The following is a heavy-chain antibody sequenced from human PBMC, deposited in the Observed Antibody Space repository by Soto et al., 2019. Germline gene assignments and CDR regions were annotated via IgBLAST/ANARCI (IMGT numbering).Heavy chain of an antibody. CDR2: IYYSGST. J-gene: IGHJ1*01. D-gene: IGHD4-17*01. V-gene: IGHV4-59*08. CDR1: GGSISSYY. Sequence: PSETLSLTCTVSGGSISSYYWSWIRQPPGKGLEWIGYIYYSGSTNYNPSLKSRVTISVDTSKNQFSLKLSSVTAAYTAVYYCARHGHGDYEYFQHWGQGTLVTVSS. CDR3: ARHGHGDYEYFQH.